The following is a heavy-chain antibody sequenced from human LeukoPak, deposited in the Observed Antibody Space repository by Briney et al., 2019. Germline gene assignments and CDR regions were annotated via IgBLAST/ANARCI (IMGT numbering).Heavy chain of an antibody. CDR3: ARDGIAAAGDL. J-gene: IGHJ5*02. D-gene: IGHD6-13*01. V-gene: IGHV3-7*03. CDR1: GFTFSSYA. CDR2: IKQDGSEK. Sequence: GGSLRLSCAASGFTFSSYAMSWVRQAPGKGLEWVANIKQDGSEKYYVDSVKGRFTISRDNAKNSLYLQMNSLRAEDTAVYYCARDGIAAAGDLWGQGTLVTVSS.